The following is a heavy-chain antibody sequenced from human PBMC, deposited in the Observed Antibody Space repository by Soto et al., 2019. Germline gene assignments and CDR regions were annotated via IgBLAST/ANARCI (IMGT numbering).Heavy chain of an antibody. J-gene: IGHJ4*02. CDR1: GFTFRTYY. CDR2: ISAGSSNI. V-gene: IGHV3-21*01. Sequence: EVELVESGGGLVKPGGSLTLSCAASGFTFRTYYMIWVRQAPGKGLEWVSSISAGSSNIYYAPSVKGRFTISRDNAKNSLYLHINSLRAEDTSVYYCARQYPSSSRHFDHWGQGTMVTVSS. CDR3: ARQYPSSSRHFDH. D-gene: IGHD6-6*01.